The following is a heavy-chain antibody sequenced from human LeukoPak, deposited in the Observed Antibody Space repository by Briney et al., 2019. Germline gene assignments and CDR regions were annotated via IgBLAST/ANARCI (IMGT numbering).Heavy chain of an antibody. CDR2: ISGNGGST. J-gene: IGHJ5*02. CDR3: AKPMVRGVMGWFDP. V-gene: IGHV3-23*01. Sequence: GGSLRLSCAAPGSTFSSYAMSWVRQAPGKGPEWVSAISGNGGSTYYADSVKGRFTISRDNSKNTLYLQMNSLRAEDTAVYYCAKPMVRGVMGWFDPWGQGTLVTVSS. D-gene: IGHD3-10*01. CDR1: GSTFSSYA.